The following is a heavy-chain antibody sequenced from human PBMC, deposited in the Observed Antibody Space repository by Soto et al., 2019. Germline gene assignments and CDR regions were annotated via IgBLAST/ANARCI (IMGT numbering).Heavy chain of an antibody. CDR2: IKRKIDGEAT. CDR3: TTGSVEGV. Sequence: EVQLVESGGGLIKPGGSLRLSCAASGFSCSNAWMNWVRQAPGKGLEWVGRIKRKIDGEATDYAAPVKGRFTVLRDDSKSALYLQMNSLKGDDTAVYYCTTGSVEGVCGQGTTVTVS. CDR1: GFSCSNAW. V-gene: IGHV3-15*07. J-gene: IGHJ6*02. D-gene: IGHD2-15*01.